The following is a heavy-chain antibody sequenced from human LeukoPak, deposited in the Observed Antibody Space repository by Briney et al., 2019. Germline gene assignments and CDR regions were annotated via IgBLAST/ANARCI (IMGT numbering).Heavy chain of an antibody. J-gene: IGHJ4*02. V-gene: IGHV1-2*02. CDR2: INPNSGGT. CDR3: ASSKGIAAAGTRFDY. Sequence: GASVKVSCKASGYTFTGYYMHWVRQAPGQGLEWMGWINPNSGGTNYAQKFQGRVTMTRDTSISTAYMELSRLRSDDTAVCYCASSKGIAAAGTRFDYWGQGTLVTVSS. D-gene: IGHD6-13*01. CDR1: GYTFTGYY.